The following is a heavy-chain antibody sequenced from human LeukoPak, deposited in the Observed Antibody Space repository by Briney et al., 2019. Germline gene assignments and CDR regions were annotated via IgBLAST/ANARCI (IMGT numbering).Heavy chain of an antibody. J-gene: IGHJ3*02. CDR3: ARAAKATYSSSSGSYAFDI. V-gene: IGHV1-69*05. CDR1: GGTFGSYA. D-gene: IGHD6-6*01. Sequence: SVKVSWKASGGTFGSYAISWVRQAPGQGLEWMGGIIPIFGTANYAQKFQGRVTMTRDTSTSTVYMELSSLRSEDTAVYYCARAAKATYSSSSGSYAFDIWGQGTMVTVSS. CDR2: IIPIFGTA.